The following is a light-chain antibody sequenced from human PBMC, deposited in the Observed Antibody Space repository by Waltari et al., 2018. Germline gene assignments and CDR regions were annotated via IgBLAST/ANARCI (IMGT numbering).Light chain of an antibody. CDR3: QHYVRLPAT. J-gene: IGKJ1*01. CDR1: QSVGETV. Sequence: SCRARQSVGETVAWYQQKPGQAPRLLMYGASSRATGTPDRFSGSGSGTDFSLTISRLEPEDFAVYYCQHYVRLPATFGQGTKVEIK. CDR2: GAS. V-gene: IGKV3-20*01.